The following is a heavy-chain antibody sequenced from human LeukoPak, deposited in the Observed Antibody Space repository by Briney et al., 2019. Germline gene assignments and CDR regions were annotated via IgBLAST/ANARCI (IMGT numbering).Heavy chain of an antibody. CDR2: IYRSGST. Sequence: SETLSLTCSGSNYSISNSLYWGWLRQPPGKGLEWIGSIYRSGSTFYNPSLKSRVTISLDTSKNQFSLKLSSVTAADTAVYFCARGTYGYYMDVWGKGATVTVSS. CDR3: ARGTYGYYMDV. J-gene: IGHJ6*03. CDR1: NYSISNSLY. D-gene: IGHD4-17*01. V-gene: IGHV4-38-2*02.